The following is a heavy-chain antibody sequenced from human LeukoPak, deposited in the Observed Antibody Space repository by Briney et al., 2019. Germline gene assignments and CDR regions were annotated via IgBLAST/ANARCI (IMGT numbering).Heavy chain of an antibody. CDR2: IYYSGST. V-gene: IGHV4-31*03. CDR3: ARVVDTIFGRFDP. D-gene: IGHD3-3*01. Sequence: PSETLSLTCTVSGGSISSGGYYWSWIRQHPGKGLEWIGYIYYSGSTYYNPSLKSRVTISVDTSKNQFSLKLSSVTAADTAVYYCARVVDTIFGRFDPWGQGTLVTVSS. J-gene: IGHJ5*02. CDR1: GGSISSGGYY.